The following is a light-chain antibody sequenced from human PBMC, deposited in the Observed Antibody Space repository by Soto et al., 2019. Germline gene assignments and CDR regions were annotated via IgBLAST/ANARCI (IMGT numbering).Light chain of an antibody. J-gene: IGKJ1*01. CDR3: QQYNNWPRT. V-gene: IGKV3-15*01. CDR2: GAS. CDR1: QSVRNN. Sequence: EIVMTQSPATLSVSPGERATLSCRASQSVRNNLAWYQQKPGQAPRLLIYGASTRATGIPARFSGSGSGTDFTLTISSLQSEDFAVYYCQQYNNWPRTFGQGTKVDIK.